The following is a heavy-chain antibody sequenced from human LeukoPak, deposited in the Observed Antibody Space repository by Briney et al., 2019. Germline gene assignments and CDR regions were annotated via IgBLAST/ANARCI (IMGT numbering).Heavy chain of an antibody. CDR3: ARWYYSGWAFDY. Sequence: SETLSLTCTVSGGXLSSYYCNWIRQPPGKGREWIGYIHDSGSTKYNPSLKSRVAISVDTSKNQFSLKLSSVTAADTAEYYCARWYYSGWAFDYWGQGTLVTVSS. CDR1: GGXLSSYY. D-gene: IGHD6-19*01. V-gene: IGHV4-4*09. J-gene: IGHJ4*02. CDR2: IHDSGST.